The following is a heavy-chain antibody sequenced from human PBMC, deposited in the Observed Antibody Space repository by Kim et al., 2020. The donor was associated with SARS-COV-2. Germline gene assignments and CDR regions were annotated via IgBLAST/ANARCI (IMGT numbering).Heavy chain of an antibody. J-gene: IGHJ6*02. CDR2: IIPILGIA. Sequence: SVKVSCKASGGTFSSYAISWVRQAPGQGLEWMGRIIPILGIANYAQKFQGRVTITADKSTSTAYMELSSLRSEDTAVYYCARGGSVAAKGYYYGMDVWGQGTTVTVSS. CDR1: GGTFSSYA. CDR3: ARGGSVAAKGYYYGMDV. V-gene: IGHV1-69*04. D-gene: IGHD2-15*01.